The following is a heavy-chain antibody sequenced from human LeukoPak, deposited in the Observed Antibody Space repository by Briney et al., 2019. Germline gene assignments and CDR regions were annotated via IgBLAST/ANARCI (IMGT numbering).Heavy chain of an antibody. Sequence: GGSLRLSCAASGFTFSSYWMHWVRQAPGKGLVWVSRLNSDGSSTSYADSVKGRFTISRDNAETTLHLQMNSLRAEDTAVYYCARDFGGPFDYWGQGTLVTVSS. V-gene: IGHV3-74*01. J-gene: IGHJ4*02. CDR2: LNSDGSST. CDR3: ARDFGGPFDY. D-gene: IGHD3-16*01. CDR1: GFTFSSYW.